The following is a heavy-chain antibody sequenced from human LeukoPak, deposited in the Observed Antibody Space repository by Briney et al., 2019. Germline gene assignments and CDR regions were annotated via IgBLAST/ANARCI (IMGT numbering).Heavy chain of an antibody. CDR3: ASHDYGDYGTFKY. Sequence: RESLKISCEASGYTFTTYWIGWVRQMPGKGLEWMGIIYPSDSDPRYSPSFRGQVTISADKSISTAYLQWSSLKASDTAMYYCASHDYGDYGTFKYWGQGTLVTVSS. CDR2: IYPSDSDP. D-gene: IGHD4-17*01. CDR1: GYTFTTYW. J-gene: IGHJ4*02. V-gene: IGHV5-51*01.